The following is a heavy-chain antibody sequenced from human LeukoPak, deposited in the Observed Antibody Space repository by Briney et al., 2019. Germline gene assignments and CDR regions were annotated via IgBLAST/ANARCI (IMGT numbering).Heavy chain of an antibody. CDR2: IWYDGSNK. V-gene: IGHV3-33*06. J-gene: IGHJ4*02. Sequence: GRSLRLSXAASGFTFSSYGMHWVRQSPGKGLEWVAVIWYDGSNKYYADSVKGRFTISRDNSKNTLYLQMNSLGAEDTAVYYCAKDSDTNSDGYNSFDYWGQGTLVTVS. CDR1: GFTFSSYG. CDR3: AKDSDTNSDGYNSFDY. D-gene: IGHD5-24*01.